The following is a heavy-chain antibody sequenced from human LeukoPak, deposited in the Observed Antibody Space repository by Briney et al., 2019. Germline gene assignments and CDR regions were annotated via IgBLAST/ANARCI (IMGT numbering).Heavy chain of an antibody. Sequence: GGSLRLSCEASGFTFSTYPMHWVRQAPDKGLEWVAMISHHGSNEYYADSVKGRFTISRDNSKNTLYLQMNNPRVEDTAIYYCARVHDTTGYYHYFDSWGQGTLVTVSS. CDR1: GFTFSTYP. J-gene: IGHJ4*02. CDR3: ARVHDTTGYYHYFDS. V-gene: IGHV3-30*14. CDR2: ISHHGSNE. D-gene: IGHD3-9*01.